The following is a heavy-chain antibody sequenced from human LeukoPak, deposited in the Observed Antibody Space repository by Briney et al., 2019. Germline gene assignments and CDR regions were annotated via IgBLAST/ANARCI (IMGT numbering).Heavy chain of an antibody. D-gene: IGHD3-9*01. Sequence: GGSLRLSCAASEFTFSSYAMHWVRQAPGKGLEWVALIAYDGSDKYYTDSVKGRFTISRDNSKNTVYLQMNSLKPEDTGVYYCARYSPPAYYDILTAYSTGFDYWGQGTLVTVST. CDR2: IAYDGSDK. CDR1: EFTFSSYA. V-gene: IGHV3-30*04. J-gene: IGHJ4*02. CDR3: ARYSPPAYYDILTAYSTGFDY.